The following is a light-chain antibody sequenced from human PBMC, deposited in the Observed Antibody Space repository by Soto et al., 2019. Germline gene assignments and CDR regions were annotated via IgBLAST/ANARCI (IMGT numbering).Light chain of an antibody. V-gene: IGLV2-14*01. CDR3: SSYTTSRIWV. Sequence: QSALTQPASVSGSPGQSITISCTGTSSDVGGYNYVSWYLQHPGKAPRLMIYDVSYRPSGVSNRFSGSKSGNTASLTISGLQAEDEAHYFCSSYTTSRIWVFGGGTKVTVL. CDR2: DVS. CDR1: SSDVGGYNY. J-gene: IGLJ3*02.